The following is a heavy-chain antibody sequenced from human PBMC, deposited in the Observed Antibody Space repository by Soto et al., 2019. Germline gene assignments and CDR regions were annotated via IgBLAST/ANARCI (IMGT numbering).Heavy chain of an antibody. D-gene: IGHD5-18*01. CDR3: ARDRQQLWLPLYFDY. V-gene: IGHV3-48*02. Sequence: GGSLRLSCAASGFTFSSYSMNWVRQAPGKGLEWVSYISSSSSTIYYADSVKGRFTISRDNAKNSLYLKMNSLRDEDTAVYYCARDRQQLWLPLYFDYWGQGTLVTVSS. CDR2: ISSSSSTI. J-gene: IGHJ4*02. CDR1: GFTFSSYS.